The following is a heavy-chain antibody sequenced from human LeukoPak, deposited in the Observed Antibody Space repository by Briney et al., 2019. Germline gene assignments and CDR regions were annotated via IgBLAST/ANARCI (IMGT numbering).Heavy chain of an antibody. J-gene: IGHJ4*02. V-gene: IGHV3-21*01. CDR3: ARDPVRYYDSSGYYGPRIYYFDY. CDR2: ISSSSYI. CDR1: GFTFSSYS. D-gene: IGHD3-22*01. Sequence: GGSLRLSCAASGFTFSSYSMNWVRQAPGKGLEWVSSISSSSYIYYADSVKGRFTISRDNAKNSLYLQMNSLRAEDTAVYYCARDPVRYYDSSGYYGPRIYYFDYWGQGTLVTVSS.